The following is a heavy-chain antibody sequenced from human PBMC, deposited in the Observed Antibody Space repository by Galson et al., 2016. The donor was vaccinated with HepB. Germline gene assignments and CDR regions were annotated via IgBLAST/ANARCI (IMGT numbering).Heavy chain of an antibody. V-gene: IGHV3-21*01. CDR3: ARDTAPRDTVVVVTASALDY. CDR1: GFTFSTYS. CDR2: ISSSSTYI. Sequence: SMRLSCAASGFTFSTYSMNWVRQAPGKGLEWVSCISSSSTYIYYADSVKGRFTISRDDAKNSLYLQMNSLGPEDTAVYYCARDTAPRDTVVVVTASALDYWGQGTLVTVSS. J-gene: IGHJ4*02. D-gene: IGHD2-15*01.